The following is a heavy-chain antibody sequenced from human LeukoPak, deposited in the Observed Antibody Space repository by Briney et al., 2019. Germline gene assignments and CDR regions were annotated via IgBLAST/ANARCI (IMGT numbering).Heavy chain of an antibody. J-gene: IGHJ3*02. D-gene: IGHD1-1*01. V-gene: IGHV1-2*04. CDR1: GYTFTGYY. CDR3: ASSPTGNDAFDI. Sequence: ASVKASCKASGYTFTGYYMHWMRQAPGQGLEWMGWINPNSGGTNYAQKFQGWVTVTRDTSISTAYMELSRLRSDDTAVYYCASSPTGNDAFDIWGQGTMVTVSS. CDR2: INPNSGGT.